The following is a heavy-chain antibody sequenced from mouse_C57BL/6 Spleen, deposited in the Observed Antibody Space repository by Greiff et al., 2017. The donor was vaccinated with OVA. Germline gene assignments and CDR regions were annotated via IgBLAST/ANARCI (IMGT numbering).Heavy chain of an antibody. J-gene: IGHJ4*01. D-gene: IGHD1-1*01. CDR3: ARSELSLYNYYAMDY. CDR2: IDPSDSET. V-gene: IGHV1-52*01. CDR1: GYTFTSYW. Sequence: QVQLQQPGAELVRPGSSVKLSCKASGYTFTSYWMQWVKQRPIQGLEWIGNIDPSDSETPYNQKFKDKATLTVDKSSSTAYMQLSSLTSEDSAVYFGARSELSLYNYYAMDYWGQGTSVTVSS.